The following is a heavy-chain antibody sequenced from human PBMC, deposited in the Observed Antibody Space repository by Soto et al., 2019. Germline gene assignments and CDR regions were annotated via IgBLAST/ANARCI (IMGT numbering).Heavy chain of an antibody. CDR3: ARLVATATSNWFDP. V-gene: IGHV4-61*05. CDR2: IYYSGST. J-gene: IGHJ5*02. CDR1: GVSISSSCYY. D-gene: IGHD5-12*01. Sequence: SETLSLTCTVSGVSISSSCYYWGWIRQPPEKELEWIGYIYYSGSTNYNLSLRSRVTISIDTSTSQFSLRLSSVIAADSAVYYCARLVATATSNWFDPWGQGTLVTVSS.